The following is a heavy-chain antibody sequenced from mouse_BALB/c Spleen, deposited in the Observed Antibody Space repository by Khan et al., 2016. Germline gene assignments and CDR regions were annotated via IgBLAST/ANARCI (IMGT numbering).Heavy chain of an antibody. V-gene: IGHV3-2*02. CDR2: ISYSGST. J-gene: IGHJ3*01. Sequence: EVQLQDPGPGLVKPSQSLSLTCTVTGYSITSDYAWNWIRQFLANKLEWMGYISYSGSTSYNPSLKSRISITRDTSKNQFFLRLNSVTTEDTATYYCARKYFWFAYWDQGTVVTVSA. CDR3: ARKYFWFAY. CDR1: GYSITSDYA.